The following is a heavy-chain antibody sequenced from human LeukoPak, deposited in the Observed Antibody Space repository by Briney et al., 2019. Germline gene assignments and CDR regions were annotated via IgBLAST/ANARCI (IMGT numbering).Heavy chain of an antibody. V-gene: IGHV3-48*04. D-gene: IGHD2-15*01. CDR1: GFTFSSYS. J-gene: IGHJ6*02. CDR2: ISSSGSTI. CDR3: AACCGQYYYGMDV. Sequence: PGGSLRLSCAASGFTFSSYSMNWVRQAPGKGLEWVSYISSSGSTIYYADSVKGRFTISRDNAKNSLYLQMNSLRAEDTAVYYCAACCGQYYYGMDVWGQGTTVTVSS.